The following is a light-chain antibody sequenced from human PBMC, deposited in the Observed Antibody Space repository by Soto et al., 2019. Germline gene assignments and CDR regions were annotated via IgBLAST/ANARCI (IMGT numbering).Light chain of an antibody. CDR2: AAS. J-gene: IGKJ1*01. CDR1: QSIRSY. CDR3: QQSSITPPGT. V-gene: IGKV1-39*01. Sequence: DIQMTQSPSSLSASVGDRVTITCRASQSIRSYLNWYQQKPGKAPKLLIYAASGLQTGVPSRFSGSGSGTDFTLSITSLQREDFATYYCQQSSITPPGTFGQGTKVEIK.